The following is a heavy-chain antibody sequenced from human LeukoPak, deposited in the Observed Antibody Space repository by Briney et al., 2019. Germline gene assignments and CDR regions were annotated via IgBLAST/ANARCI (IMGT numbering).Heavy chain of an antibody. V-gene: IGHV4-34*01. D-gene: IGHD5-24*01. CDR1: GGSFSGYY. CDR3: ARLSRDGYNSVDY. CDR2: INHSGST. Sequence: ASETLSLTCAVYGGSFSGYYWSWIRQPPGKGLEWIGEINHSGSTNYNPSLKSRVTISVDTSKNQFSLKLSSVTAADTAMYYCARLSRDGYNSVDYWGQGTLVTVSS. J-gene: IGHJ4*02.